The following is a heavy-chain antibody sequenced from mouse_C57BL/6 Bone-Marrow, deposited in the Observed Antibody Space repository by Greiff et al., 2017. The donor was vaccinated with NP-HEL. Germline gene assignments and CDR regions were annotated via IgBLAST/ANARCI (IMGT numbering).Heavy chain of an antibody. J-gene: IGHJ4*01. CDR2: ISYSGST. CDR1: GYSITSGYD. Sequence: EVQVVESGPGMVKPFQSLSLTCTVTGYSITSGYDWHWIRHFPGNKLEWMGYISYSGSTNYNPSLKSRISITHDTSKNHFFLKLNSVTTEDTATYYCAREGWLLRGAMDYWGQGTSVTVSS. D-gene: IGHD2-3*01. V-gene: IGHV3-1*01. CDR3: AREGWLLRGAMDY.